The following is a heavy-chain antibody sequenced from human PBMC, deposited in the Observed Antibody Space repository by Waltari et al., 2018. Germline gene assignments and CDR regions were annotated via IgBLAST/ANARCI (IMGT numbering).Heavy chain of an antibody. CDR3: AHRPHCGGDCTAFDI. CDR2: ISWNDDK. D-gene: IGHD2-21*01. Sequence: QITLNESGPTLVKPTQTLTLTCTFSGFSLSTSGVGVGWIRQPPGKALEWLALISWNDDKRYSPSLKSRLTITKDTSKNQVVLTRTNMDPVDTATYYCAHRPHCGGDCTAFDIWGQGTMVTVSS. V-gene: IGHV2-5*01. CDR1: GFSLSTSGVG. J-gene: IGHJ3*02.